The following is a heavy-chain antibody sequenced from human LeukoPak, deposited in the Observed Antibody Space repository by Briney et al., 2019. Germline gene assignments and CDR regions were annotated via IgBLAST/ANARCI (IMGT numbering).Heavy chain of an antibody. J-gene: IGHJ4*02. CDR3: ARDGSYGPADFDY. CDR1: GFTFTTYW. D-gene: IGHD5-18*01. V-gene: IGHV3-7*01. Sequence: GGSLRLSCAASGFTFTTYWMTWVRQAPGKGLEWVANIKQDGSEKYYVDSVKGRFTISRDNAKNSLYLQMNSLRAEDTAVYYCARDGSYGPADFDYWGQGTLVTVSS. CDR2: IKQDGSEK.